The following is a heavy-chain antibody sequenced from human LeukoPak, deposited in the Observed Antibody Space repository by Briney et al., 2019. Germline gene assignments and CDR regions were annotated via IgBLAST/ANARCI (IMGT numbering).Heavy chain of an antibody. CDR1: GGTFSSYA. D-gene: IGHD1-26*01. CDR3: ARDNPVGENAWCFDP. Sequence: GASVKVSCKASGGTFSSYAISWVRQAPGQGLEWMGGIIPIFGTANYAQKFQGRVTITADKSMSTVYMELSSLRSEDTAVYYCARDNPVGENAWCFDPWGQGTLVTVSS. J-gene: IGHJ5*02. CDR2: IIPIFGTA. V-gene: IGHV1-69*06.